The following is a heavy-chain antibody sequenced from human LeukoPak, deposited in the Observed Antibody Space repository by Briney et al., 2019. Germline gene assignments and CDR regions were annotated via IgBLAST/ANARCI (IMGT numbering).Heavy chain of an antibody. V-gene: IGHV4-30-2*01. CDR1: GGSISSGGYS. Sequence: KASETLSLTCAVSGGSISSGGYSWSWIRQPPGKGLEWIGYIYHSGSTYYNPSLKSRVTISVDRSKNQFSLKLSSVTAADTAVYYCARGRGYGDSKPDAFDIWGQGTMVTVSS. CDR2: IYHSGST. CDR3: ARGRGYGDSKPDAFDI. D-gene: IGHD4-17*01. J-gene: IGHJ3*02.